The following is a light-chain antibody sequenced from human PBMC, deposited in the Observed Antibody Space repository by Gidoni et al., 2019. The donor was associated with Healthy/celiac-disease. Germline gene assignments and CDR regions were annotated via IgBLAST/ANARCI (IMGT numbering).Light chain of an antibody. CDR3: QQRSNWSFT. Sequence: EIVLPQSPATLSLSPGERATLSCRASQSVSSNLAWYQQKPGQAPRLLVYDAANRATGIPARFSGSGSGTDFTLTISSLEPEDFAVYYCQQRSNWSFTFXPXTKVDIK. CDR1: QSVSSN. V-gene: IGKV3-11*01. J-gene: IGKJ3*01. CDR2: DAA.